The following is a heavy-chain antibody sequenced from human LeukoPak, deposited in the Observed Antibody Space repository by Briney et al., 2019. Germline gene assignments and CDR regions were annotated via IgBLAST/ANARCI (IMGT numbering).Heavy chain of an antibody. Sequence: SETLSLTCTVSGDSISSTYYYWGWIRQPPGKGLEWVGSVYYSGSTYYSPSLSSRVTISGDTSKTQFSLKVRSVTAADTAVYYCARPYYYDSRIDPWGQGTLVTVSS. CDR1: GDSISSTYYY. J-gene: IGHJ5*02. CDR3: ARPYYYDSRIDP. CDR2: VYYSGST. D-gene: IGHD3-22*01. V-gene: IGHV4-39*07.